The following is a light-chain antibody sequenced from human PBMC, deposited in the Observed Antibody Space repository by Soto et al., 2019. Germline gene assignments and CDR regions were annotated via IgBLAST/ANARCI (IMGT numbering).Light chain of an antibody. J-gene: IGKJ3*01. CDR1: QSIDTF. CDR3: QQSYSSLLFT. CDR2: AAS. V-gene: IGKV1-39*01. Sequence: DIQLTQSPSSLSGSVGDRVTITCRASQSIDTFLNWYQQKPGKAPKLLIYAASTLQSGVPSRFSGSGSGTDFTLTISSLQPEDFATYYCQQSYSSLLFTFGPGTKVDIK.